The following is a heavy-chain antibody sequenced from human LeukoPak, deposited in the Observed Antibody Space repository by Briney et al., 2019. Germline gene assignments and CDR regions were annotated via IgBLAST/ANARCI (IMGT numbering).Heavy chain of an antibody. CDR3: AKGELSGGITMVRGVKLY. V-gene: IGHV3-74*01. J-gene: IGHJ4*02. CDR2: INSDGSRT. CDR1: RFTFSSYW. Sequence: TGGSLRLSCAAARFTFSSYWTHWVRQAPGKGLVWVSRINSDGSRTSYADSVKGRFTISRHNAKNSLYLQMNSLRAEDTALYYCAKGELSGGITMVRGVKLYWGQGTLVTVSS. D-gene: IGHD3-10*01.